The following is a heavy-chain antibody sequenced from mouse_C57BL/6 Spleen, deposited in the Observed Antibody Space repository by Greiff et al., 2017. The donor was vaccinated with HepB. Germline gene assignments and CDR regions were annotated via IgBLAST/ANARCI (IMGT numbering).Heavy chain of an antibody. CDR2: IWSGGST. V-gene: IGHV2-2*01. Sequence: VQRVESGPGLVQPSQSLSITCTVSGFSLTSYGVHWVRQSPGKGLEWLGVIWSGGSTDYNAAFISRLSISKDNSKSQVFFKMNSLQADDTAIYYCARGDGYYAWFAYWGQGTLVTVSA. J-gene: IGHJ3*01. CDR1: GFSLTSYG. D-gene: IGHD2-3*01. CDR3: ARGDGYYAWFAY.